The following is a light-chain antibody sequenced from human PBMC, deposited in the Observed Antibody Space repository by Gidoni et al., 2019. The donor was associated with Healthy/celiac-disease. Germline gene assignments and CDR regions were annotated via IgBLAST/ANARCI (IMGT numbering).Light chain of an antibody. V-gene: IGLV2-14*01. Sequence: QSALTQPASVSGSPGQSLTISCTGTISDVGGYNYVSWYQQHPGKAPKLMIYDVSNRPSGVSNRFSGSKSGNTASLTISGLQAEDEADYYCSSYTSSSTLAVVFGGGTKLTVL. CDR2: DVS. CDR1: ISDVGGYNY. J-gene: IGLJ2*01. CDR3: SSYTSSSTLAVV.